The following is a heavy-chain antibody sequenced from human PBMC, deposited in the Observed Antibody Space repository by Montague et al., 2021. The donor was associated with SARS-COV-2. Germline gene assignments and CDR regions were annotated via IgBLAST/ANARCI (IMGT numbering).Heavy chain of an antibody. V-gene: IGHV4-34*01. CDR3: ARLGDGVVPSPILGVGPYYSYYYMDV. D-gene: IGHD3-10*01. CDR1: GGSFSTYS. CDR2: IHHGGSI. Sequence: SXTLSLTCAVHGGSFSTYSWNWIRQPPGKGLEWIGEIHHGGSINYNPSLKSRVTISADTSKNQFSLKLTSVAAADTAVYYCARLGDGVVPSPILGVGPYYSYYYMDVWGKGTTVTVSS. J-gene: IGHJ6*03.